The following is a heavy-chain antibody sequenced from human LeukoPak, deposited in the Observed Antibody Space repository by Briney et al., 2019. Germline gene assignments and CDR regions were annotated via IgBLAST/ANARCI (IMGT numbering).Heavy chain of an antibody. CDR1: GGSFSGYY. CDR2: INPRGST. CDR3: ARRRLGYYFDY. D-gene: IGHD5-24*01. Sequence: SETLSLTCGVYGGSFSGYYWSWIRQPPGKGLEWIGEINPRGSTNYNPSLKSRVTLSADTSKNQFSLALNSVTAADTAVYYCARRRLGYYFDYWGQGTLVTVSS. J-gene: IGHJ4*02. V-gene: IGHV4-34*01.